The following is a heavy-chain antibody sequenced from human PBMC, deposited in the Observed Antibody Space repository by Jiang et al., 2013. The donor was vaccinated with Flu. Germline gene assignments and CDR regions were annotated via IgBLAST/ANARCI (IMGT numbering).Heavy chain of an antibody. Sequence: KPTQTLTLTCTFSGFSLSTSGVGVGWIRQPPGKALEWLALIYWNDDKRYSPSLKSRLTITKDTSKNQVVLTMTNMDPVDTATYYCAHGTHLGYSGYGDYWGQGTLVTVSS. CDR3: AHGTHLGYSGYGDY. CDR2: IYWNDDK. CDR1: GFSLSTSGVG. J-gene: IGHJ4*02. D-gene: IGHD5-12*01. V-gene: IGHV2-5*01.